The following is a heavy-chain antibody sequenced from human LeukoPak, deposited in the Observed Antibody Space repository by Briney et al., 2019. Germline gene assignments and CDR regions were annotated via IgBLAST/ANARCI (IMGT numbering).Heavy chain of an antibody. CDR1: GGFISSYY. J-gene: IGHJ4*02. CDR2: SYYSGRT. CDR3: ARDRFGEFDY. V-gene: IGHV4-59*01. Sequence: SETLSLTCTVSGGFISSYYWSWIRQPPGKGLEWIGSSYYSGRTNYNPSLKSRITISVDTSKNQVSLQVTSVTAADTAVYYCARDRFGEFDYWGQGALVTVSS. D-gene: IGHD3-10*01.